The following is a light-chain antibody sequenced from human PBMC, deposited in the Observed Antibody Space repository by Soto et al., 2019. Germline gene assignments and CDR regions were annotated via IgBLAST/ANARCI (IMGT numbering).Light chain of an antibody. J-gene: IGKJ1*01. Sequence: DIVMTQSPDSLAVSLGERATINCKSSQSVLYSSNNKNYLAWYQQKPGQPPKLLIYWASTRESGVPDRFSGSGSGTDFTLTISSLQAEDVAVCYCQQYYGTWTFGQGTKVEIK. CDR3: QQYYGTWT. CDR1: QSVLYSSNNKNY. CDR2: WAS. V-gene: IGKV4-1*01.